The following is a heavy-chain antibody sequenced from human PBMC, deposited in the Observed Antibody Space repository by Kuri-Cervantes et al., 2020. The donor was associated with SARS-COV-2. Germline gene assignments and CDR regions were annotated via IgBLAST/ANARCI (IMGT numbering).Heavy chain of an antibody. CDR2: ISSESAYI. Sequence: GGSLRLSCAASGFSFSTYDMTWVRQARGKGLEWVSSISSESAYIYYAESVRGRFAISRDNARYSLFLQMNSLSAEDTAVYYCARDADGYNRNCPYWGQGTLVTVSS. CDR3: ARDADGYNRNCPY. CDR1: GFSFSTYD. D-gene: IGHD5-24*01. J-gene: IGHJ4*02. V-gene: IGHV3-21*01.